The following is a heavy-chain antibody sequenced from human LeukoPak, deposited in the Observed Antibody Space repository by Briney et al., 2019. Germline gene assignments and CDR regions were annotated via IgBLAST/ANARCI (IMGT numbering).Heavy chain of an antibody. CDR1: GYTFTSYG. J-gene: IGHJ4*02. CDR2: ISAYNGNT. Sequence: GASVKVSCKASGYTFTSYGISWVRQAPGQGLEWMGWISAYNGNTNYAQKLQGKVTMTTDTSTSTAYMELRSLRSDDTAVYYCARDRVSGQQLVRDDYWGQGTLVTVSS. D-gene: IGHD6-13*01. CDR3: ARDRVSGQQLVRDDY. V-gene: IGHV1-18*01.